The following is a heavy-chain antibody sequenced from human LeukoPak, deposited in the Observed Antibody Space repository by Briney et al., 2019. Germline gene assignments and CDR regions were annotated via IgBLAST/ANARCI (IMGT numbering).Heavy chain of an antibody. CDR2: INPNSGGT. J-gene: IGHJ6*03. CDR3: ARDTSHYYDFWSGDMDV. Sequence: ASVKVSCKASGYTFTGYYMHWVRQAPGQGLEWMGWINPNSGGTNYAQKFQGRVTMTRDTSISTACMELSRLRSDDTAVYYCARDTSHYYDFWSGDMDVWGKGTTVTVSS. CDR1: GYTFTGYY. V-gene: IGHV1-2*02. D-gene: IGHD3-3*01.